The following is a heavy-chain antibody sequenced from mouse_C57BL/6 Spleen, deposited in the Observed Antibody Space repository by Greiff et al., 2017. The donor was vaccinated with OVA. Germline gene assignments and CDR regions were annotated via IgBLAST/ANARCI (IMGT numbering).Heavy chain of an antibody. CDR2: IHPSDSDT. D-gene: IGHD1-1*01. Sequence: QVQLKQPGAELVKPGASVKVSCKASGYTFTSYWMHWVKQRPGQGLEWIGRIHPSDSDTNYNQKFKGKATLTVDKSSSTAYMQLSSLTSEDSAVYYCAIPITTVVAPGFAYWGQGTLVTVSA. V-gene: IGHV1-74*01. CDR3: AIPITTVVAPGFAY. CDR1: GYTFTSYW. J-gene: IGHJ3*01.